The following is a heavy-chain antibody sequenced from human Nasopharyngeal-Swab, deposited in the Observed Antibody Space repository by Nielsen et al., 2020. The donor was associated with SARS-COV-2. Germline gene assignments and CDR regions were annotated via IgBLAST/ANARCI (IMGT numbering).Heavy chain of an antibody. Sequence: ASVKVSCKASGYTFTSYAMNWVRQAPGQGLEWMGWINTNTGNPTYAHGFTGRFVFSLDTSVSTAYLQISSLKAEDTAVYYCATPLGYSSSWYWVFDYWGQGTLVTVSS. V-gene: IGHV7-4-1*02. J-gene: IGHJ4*02. CDR2: INTNTGNP. CDR3: ATPLGYSSSWYWVFDY. D-gene: IGHD6-13*01. CDR1: GYTFTSYA.